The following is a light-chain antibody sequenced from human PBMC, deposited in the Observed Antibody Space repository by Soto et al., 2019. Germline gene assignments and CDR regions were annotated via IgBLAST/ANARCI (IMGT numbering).Light chain of an antibody. Sequence: DIQMTQSPSSVSASVGDRVTISCRASQGLSSWLAWYQQKPGQAPSLLIYSASTLHSGVPSRFSGSGSGTDFTLTISSLQPEDFATYYCQQADNFPLTFGPGTKVYIK. CDR3: QQADNFPLT. CDR2: SAS. V-gene: IGKV1-12*01. J-gene: IGKJ3*01. CDR1: QGLSSW.